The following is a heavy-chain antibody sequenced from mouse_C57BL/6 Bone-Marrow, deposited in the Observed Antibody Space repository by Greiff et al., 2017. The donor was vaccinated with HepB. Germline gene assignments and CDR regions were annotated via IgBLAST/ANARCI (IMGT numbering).Heavy chain of an antibody. J-gene: IGHJ2*01. D-gene: IGHD1-1*01. V-gene: IGHV1-26*01. CDR2: INPNNGGT. CDR1: GYTFTDYY. CDR3: ARRPYPYYYCSRGDYFDY. Sequence: VQLKQSGPELVKPGASVKISCKASGYTFTDYYMNWVKQSHGKSLEWIGDINPNNGGTSYNQKFKGKATLTVDKSSSTAYMELRSLTSEDSAVYYCARRPYPYYYCSRGDYFDYWGQGTTLTVSS.